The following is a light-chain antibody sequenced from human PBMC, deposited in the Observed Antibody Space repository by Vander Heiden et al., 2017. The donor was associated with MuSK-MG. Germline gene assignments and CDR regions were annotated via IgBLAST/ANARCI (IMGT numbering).Light chain of an antibody. CDR2: AAS. J-gene: IGKJ2*01. Sequence: DIPVSQSPSSVSASVGDRVTITCRASQGISSWLAWYQQEPGKAPKLLVDAASSLPSGFPSRFSGSGSGTDFTLTISSLQPEDVAAHYGQQANSFPYTFGQGTKLEIK. V-gene: IGKV1-12*01. CDR1: QGISSW. CDR3: QQANSFPYT.